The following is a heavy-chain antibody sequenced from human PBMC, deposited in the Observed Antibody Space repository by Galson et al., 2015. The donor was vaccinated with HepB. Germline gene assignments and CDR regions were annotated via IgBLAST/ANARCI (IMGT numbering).Heavy chain of an antibody. J-gene: IGHJ3*02. Sequence: SVKVSCKASGFTFTSSAMQWVRQARGQRLEWIGWIVVGSGNTNYAQKFQERVTITRDMSTSTAYMELSSLRSEDTAVYYCAAVTYYYDSSGYWDAFDIWGQGTMVTVSS. CDR1: GFTFTSSA. D-gene: IGHD3-22*01. CDR2: IVVGSGNT. V-gene: IGHV1-58*02. CDR3: AAVTYYYDSSGYWDAFDI.